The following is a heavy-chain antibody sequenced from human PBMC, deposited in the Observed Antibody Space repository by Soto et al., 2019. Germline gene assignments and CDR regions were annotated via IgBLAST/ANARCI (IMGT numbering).Heavy chain of an antibody. Sequence: EVQLVESGGGPVRPGGSLKLSCGASGFNFITYSLSWVRQAPGKGLEWVASISSSAVYIDYADSVKGRFTISRDNANNSLYLQMNSLRAEDTPTYFFVRYGLDYYDIERLYFDNLGQGTLVTVSS. CDR2: ISSSAVYI. V-gene: IGHV3-21*01. CDR3: VRYGLDYYDIERLYFDN. CDR1: GFNFITYS. J-gene: IGHJ4*02. D-gene: IGHD3-22*01.